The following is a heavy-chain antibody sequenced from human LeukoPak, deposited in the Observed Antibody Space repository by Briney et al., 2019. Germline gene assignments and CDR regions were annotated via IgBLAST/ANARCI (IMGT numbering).Heavy chain of an antibody. Sequence: PSETLSLTCTVSGGSISGSSYYWGWIRQPPGKGLEWIGSIYYSGSTYYNPSLKSRVTISVDTSKNQFSLKLSSVTAADTAVYFCARLGRGSSAGFDFWGQGILVTVSS. CDR1: GGSISGSSYY. CDR2: IYYSGST. D-gene: IGHD6-6*01. V-gene: IGHV4-39*07. J-gene: IGHJ4*02. CDR3: ARLGRGSSAGFDF.